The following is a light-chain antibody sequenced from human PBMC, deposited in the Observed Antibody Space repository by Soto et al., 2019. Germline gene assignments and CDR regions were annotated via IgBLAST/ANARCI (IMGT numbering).Light chain of an antibody. Sequence: DIQMTQSPSSLSASVGDRVTITCRASQSISSYLNWYQQKPGKAPKLLIYAASSLQGGVQSRFSGSGSGKDFTLTISSLQPEDFATYYCKQSYSTPLTFGQGTKVDIK. V-gene: IGKV1-39*01. CDR1: QSISSY. CDR2: AAS. J-gene: IGKJ1*01. CDR3: KQSYSTPLT.